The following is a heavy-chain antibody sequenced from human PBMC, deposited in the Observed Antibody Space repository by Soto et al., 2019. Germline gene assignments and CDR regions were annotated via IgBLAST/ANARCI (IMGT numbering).Heavy chain of an antibody. CDR2: INAGNGNT. Sequence: GSVKVSCKASGYTFTSYAMHWVRQAPGQRLEWMGWINAGNGNTKYSQKFQGRVTITRDTSASTAYMELSSLRSEDTVLYYCARVAVVVAATGWFDPWGQGTQVTAPQ. V-gene: IGHV1-3*01. D-gene: IGHD2-15*01. CDR1: GYTFTSYA. J-gene: IGHJ5*02. CDR3: ARVAVVVAATGWFDP.